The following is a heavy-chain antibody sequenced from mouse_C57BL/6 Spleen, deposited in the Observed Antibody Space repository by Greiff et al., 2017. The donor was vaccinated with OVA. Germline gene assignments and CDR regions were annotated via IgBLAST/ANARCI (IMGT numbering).Heavy chain of an antibody. V-gene: IGHV1-85*01. CDR2: IYPRDGST. CDR1: GYTFTSYD. Sequence: VQLQQSGPELVKPWASVKLSCKASGYTFTSYDINWVKQRPGQGLEWIGWIYPRDGSTKYNEKFKGKATLTVDTSSSTAYMELHSLTSEDSAVYFCARGNGGYVDAYWGQGTLVTVSA. CDR3: ARGNGGYVDAY. D-gene: IGHD3-1*01. J-gene: IGHJ3*01.